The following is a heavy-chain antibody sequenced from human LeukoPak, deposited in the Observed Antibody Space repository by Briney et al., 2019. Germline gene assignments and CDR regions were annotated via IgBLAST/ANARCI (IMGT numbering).Heavy chain of an antibody. D-gene: IGHD1-26*01. Sequence: GGSLRLSCAASGFTFSSYEMNWVRQAPGKGLEWVSYISGSGGTIYYADSVKGRFTISRDNAKNSLYLQMNSLRAEDTAVYYCAREGGSYYYFDYWGQGTLVTVSS. CDR3: AREGGSYYYFDY. V-gene: IGHV3-48*03. CDR1: GFTFSSYE. CDR2: ISGSGGTI. J-gene: IGHJ4*02.